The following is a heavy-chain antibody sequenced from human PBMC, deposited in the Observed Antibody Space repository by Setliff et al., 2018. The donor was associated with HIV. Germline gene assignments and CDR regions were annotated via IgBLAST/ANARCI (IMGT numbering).Heavy chain of an antibody. J-gene: IGHJ3*02. CDR1: GFTFSSYS. D-gene: IGHD3-9*01. CDR2: ISSSSSTI. Sequence: GGSLRLSCAASGFTFSSYSMNWVRQAPGKGLEWVSYISSSSSTIYYADSVKGRFTISRDNAWGSLYLQMNSLRAEDMALYYCVKDSSPLFYDILTGYVGAFDIWGQGTMVTVSS. CDR3: VKDSSPLFYDILTGYVGAFDI. V-gene: IGHV3-48*04.